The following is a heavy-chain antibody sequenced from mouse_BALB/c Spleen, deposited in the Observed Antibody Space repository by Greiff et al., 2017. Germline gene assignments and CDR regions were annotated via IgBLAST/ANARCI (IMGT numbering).Heavy chain of an antibody. J-gene: IGHJ4*01. Sequence: EVQLVESGGGLVQPGGSRKLSCAASGFTFSSFGMHWVRQAPEKGLEWVAYISSGSSTIYYADTVKGRFTISRDNPKNTLFLQVTSLRSEDTAMYYCAKGAMDYWGQGTSVTVSS. CDR3: AKGAMDY. V-gene: IGHV5-17*02. CDR1: GFTFSSFG. CDR2: ISSGSSTI.